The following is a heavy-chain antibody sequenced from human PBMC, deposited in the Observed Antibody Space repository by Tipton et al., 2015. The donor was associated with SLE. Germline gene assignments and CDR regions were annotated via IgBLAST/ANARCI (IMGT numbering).Heavy chain of an antibody. CDR2: IYYSGST. D-gene: IGHD6-19*01. CDR1: GGSISSCSYY. CDR3: ARVIAVAGPGDY. J-gene: IGHJ4*02. Sequence: TLSLTCTVSGGSISSCSYYWGWIRQPPGKGLEWIGSIYYSGSTYYNPSLKSRVTISVDTSKNQFSLKLSSVTAADTAVYYCARVIAVAGPGDYWGQGTLVTVSS. V-gene: IGHV4-39*07.